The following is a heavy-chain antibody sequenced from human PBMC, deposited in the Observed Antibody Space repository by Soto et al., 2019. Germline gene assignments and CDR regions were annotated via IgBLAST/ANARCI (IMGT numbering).Heavy chain of an antibody. CDR1: GGSISSSRYR. CDR3: ATVDGLGVVTPFMDY. CDR2: IYYSGST. J-gene: IGHJ4*02. V-gene: IGHV4-39*01. Sequence: QLQLQESGPGLVKPSETLSLICTVSGGSISSSRYRCGWVRQPPGKGLEWIGTIYYSGSTHYNPSLKSRVTMSVDTSKSQFSLRLNSVTAADTAVYYCATVDGLGVVTPFMDYWGQGTLVTVSS. D-gene: IGHD3-3*01.